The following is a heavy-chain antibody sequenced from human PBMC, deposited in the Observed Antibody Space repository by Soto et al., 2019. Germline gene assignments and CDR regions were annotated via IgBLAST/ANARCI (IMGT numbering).Heavy chain of an antibody. CDR2: INAANGHT. CDR1: GYSLPTHT. J-gene: IGHJ4*02. Sequence: QVQLVQSGAEVKKPGASVRISCKASGYSLPTHTIHWVRQAPGHRLEWMGWINAANGHTKYSQNFQNRVTISSDTYASTVYMKLTGLTSDDTAIYYCARANANSDWGPNDYWGQGTLVTVSS. D-gene: IGHD7-27*01. CDR3: ARANANSDWGPNDY. V-gene: IGHV1-3*01.